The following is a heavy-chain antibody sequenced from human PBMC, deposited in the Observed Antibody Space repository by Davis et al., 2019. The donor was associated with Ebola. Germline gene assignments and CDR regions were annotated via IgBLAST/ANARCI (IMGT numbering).Heavy chain of an antibody. D-gene: IGHD4-17*01. CDR2: IGHSGYT. Sequence: SETLSLTCAVYGDSSSDFFWSWIRQTPGKGLEWIGEIGHSGYTNYNPSLMSRVTMSVDSSKSQFSLKLPSVTAADTAVYYCARTTKTNIEASGLGFTSFDSWGQGALVSVSS. J-gene: IGHJ5*01. CDR3: ARTTKTNIEASGLGFTSFDS. CDR1: GDSSSDFF. V-gene: IGHV4-34*01.